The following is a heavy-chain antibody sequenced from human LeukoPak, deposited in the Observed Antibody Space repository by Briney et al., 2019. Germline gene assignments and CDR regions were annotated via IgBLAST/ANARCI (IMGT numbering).Heavy chain of an antibody. CDR1: GYTFTSYG. CDR3: ARVAAADYFDY. J-gene: IGHJ4*02. V-gene: IGHV1-18*01. Sequence: ASVKVSCKASGYTFTSYGISWVRQAPGQGLEWMGWINPYNGNTNYAQKLQGRVTMTTDTSASTAYMELRSLRSDDTAVYYCARVAAADYFDYWGQGTLVTVSS. CDR2: INPYNGNT. D-gene: IGHD6-13*01.